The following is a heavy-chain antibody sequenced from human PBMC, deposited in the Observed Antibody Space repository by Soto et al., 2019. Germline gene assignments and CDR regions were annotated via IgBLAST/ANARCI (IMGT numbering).Heavy chain of an antibody. CDR2: NYNSGST. D-gene: IGHD2-15*01. Sequence: QLQLQESGSGLVRPSQTLSLTCAVSGGSMSSGDYCWSWIRQPPGKGLEWVGYNYNSGSTHYNPSLKSRVTISVDRSKNQFSLKLTSVTAADTAVYYCARVVVAAQGGWFDPWGQGTLVTVSS. CDR3: ARVVVAAQGGWFDP. V-gene: IGHV4-30-2*01. CDR1: GGSMSSGDYC. J-gene: IGHJ5*02.